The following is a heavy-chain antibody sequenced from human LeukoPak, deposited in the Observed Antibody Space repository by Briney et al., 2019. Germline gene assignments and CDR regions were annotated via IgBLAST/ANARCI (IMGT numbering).Heavy chain of an antibody. D-gene: IGHD6-13*01. CDR2: IHYTGST. J-gene: IGHJ6*03. CDR3: ARGYSSSWYDYYYYMDV. CDR1: GGSISSYY. Sequence: PSETLSLTCTVSGGSISSYYWSWIRQSPGKGLECIGYIHYTGSTNYNLSLKSRVTISVETSKNQFSLKLKSVTAADTAVYYCARGYSSSWYDYYYYMDVWGKGTTVTVSS. V-gene: IGHV4-59*01.